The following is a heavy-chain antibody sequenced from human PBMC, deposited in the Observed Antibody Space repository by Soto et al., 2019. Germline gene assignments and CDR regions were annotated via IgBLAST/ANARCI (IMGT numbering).Heavy chain of an antibody. CDR1: GYTFTGYY. D-gene: IGHD3-22*01. J-gene: IGHJ4*02. Sequence: AAVKVSCKASGYTFTGYYMHWVRQAPGQGREGMGWINPNSVGTNYAQKFQGRVTMTRDTSISTAYMELSRLRSDDTAVYYCARVGQTYYYDSSGYYGFDYWGQGTLVTVSS. V-gene: IGHV1-2*02. CDR2: INPNSVGT. CDR3: ARVGQTYYYDSSGYYGFDY.